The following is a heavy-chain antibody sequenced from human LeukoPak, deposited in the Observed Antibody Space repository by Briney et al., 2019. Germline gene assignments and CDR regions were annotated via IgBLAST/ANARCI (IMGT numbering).Heavy chain of an antibody. J-gene: IGHJ4*02. CDR3: AKHLGRNKLFGVDSDD. CDR2: LRWEGGST. CDR1: GFTSEDYT. V-gene: IGHV3-43*01. Sequence: PGGTLRLSCAAPGFTSEDYTMHWVRQAPGKGLEWVSLLRWEGGSTFYADSVSGRFTLSRDKTKNSLYLQINSLTTQDTALYLYAKHLGRNKLFGVDSDDWGTGTLVTVSS. D-gene: IGHD3-3*01.